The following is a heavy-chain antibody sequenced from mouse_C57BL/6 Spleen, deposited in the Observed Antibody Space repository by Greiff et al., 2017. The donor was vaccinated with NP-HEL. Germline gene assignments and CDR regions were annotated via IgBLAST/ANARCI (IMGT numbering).Heavy chain of an antibody. CDR2: INPNNGGS. CDR1: GYTFTDYY. Sequence: VQLQQSGPELVKPGASVNISCKASGYTFTDYYMSWVKQSHGKSLEWIGDINPNNGGSSYNQKFKGKATLTVDKSYSTAYMELRRLTSEDSAVYYCARGFYYDVCGTGTTVTVAS. D-gene: IGHD1-1*01. J-gene: IGHJ1*03. V-gene: IGHV1-26*01. CDR3: ARGFYYDV.